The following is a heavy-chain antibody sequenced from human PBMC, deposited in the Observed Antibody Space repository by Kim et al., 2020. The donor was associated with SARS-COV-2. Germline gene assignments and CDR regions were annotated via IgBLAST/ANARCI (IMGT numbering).Heavy chain of an antibody. CDR2: ISSSSSYI. V-gene: IGHV3-21*01. Sequence: GGSLRLSCAASGFTFSSYSMNWVRQAPGKGLEWVSSISSSSSYIYYADSVKGRFTISRDNAKNSLYLQMNSLRAEDTAVYYCARVSYVQPSFGMDVWGQGTTVTVSS. CDR3: ARVSYVQPSFGMDV. D-gene: IGHD3-16*01. CDR1: GFTFSSYS. J-gene: IGHJ6*02.